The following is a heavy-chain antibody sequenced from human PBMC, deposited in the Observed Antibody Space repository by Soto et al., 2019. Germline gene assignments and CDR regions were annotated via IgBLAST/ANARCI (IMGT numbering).Heavy chain of an antibody. CDR2: INPNSGGT. J-gene: IGHJ4*02. Sequence: QVQLVQSGAEVKKPGASVKVSCKASGYTFTGYYMHWVRQAPGQGLEWMGWINPNSGGTNYAQKFQGWVTMTRDTSISTAYMELSRLRSDDTAVYYCARGEDYGSGSLYSDYWGQGTLVTVSS. CDR1: GYTFTGYY. CDR3: ARGEDYGSGSLYSDY. D-gene: IGHD3-10*01. V-gene: IGHV1-2*04.